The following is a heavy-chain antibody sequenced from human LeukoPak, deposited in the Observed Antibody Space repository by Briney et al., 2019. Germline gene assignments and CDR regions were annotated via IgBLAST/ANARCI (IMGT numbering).Heavy chain of an antibody. CDR2: IIGSGGST. Sequence: GGSLRLSCAASGFTFSSYAMTWVRQAPGKGLEWVSAIIGSGGSTYYADSVKGRFTISRDNSKNTLYLQMNSLRAEDTAVYYCAKDLYRYDSSGYPFDYWGQGTLVTVSS. D-gene: IGHD3-22*01. CDR1: GFTFSSYA. J-gene: IGHJ4*02. V-gene: IGHV3-23*01. CDR3: AKDLYRYDSSGYPFDY.